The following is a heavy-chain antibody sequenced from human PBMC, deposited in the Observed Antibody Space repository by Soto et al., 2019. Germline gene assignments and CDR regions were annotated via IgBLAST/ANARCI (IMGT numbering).Heavy chain of an antibody. CDR2: IDPSDSYT. J-gene: IGHJ4*02. CDR1: GYSFTSYW. Sequence: PGESLKSSCKGSGYSFTSYWISWVRQMPGKGLEWMGRIDPSDSYTNYSPSFQGHVTISADKSISTAYLQWSSLKASDTAMYYCARILLDCSSTSCYTVPGYWGQGTLVTVSS. CDR3: ARILLDCSSTSCYTVPGY. V-gene: IGHV5-10-1*01. D-gene: IGHD2-2*02.